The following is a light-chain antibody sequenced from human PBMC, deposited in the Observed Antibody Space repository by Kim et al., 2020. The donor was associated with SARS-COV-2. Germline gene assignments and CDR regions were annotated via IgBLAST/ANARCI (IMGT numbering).Light chain of an antibody. V-gene: IGKV3-15*01. CDR1: QSLSGN. J-gene: IGKJ2*01. CDR3: HQYNTWHT. Sequence: LSVAPGERATRSCRASQSLSGNLAWYQQKPGQAPRLLIYRASTRAAGVPDRFSGTGSATDFTLTISSLQSEDFALYYCHQYNTWHTFGQGTKLEI. CDR2: RAS.